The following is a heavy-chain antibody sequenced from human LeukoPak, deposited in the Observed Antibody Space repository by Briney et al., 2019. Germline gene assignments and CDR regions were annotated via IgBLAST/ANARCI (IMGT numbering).Heavy chain of an antibody. J-gene: IGHJ4*02. V-gene: IGHV4-59*12. D-gene: IGHD3-10*01. CDR1: GGSISSYY. CDR2: IYYSGST. CDR3: ARETRYYYGSGSYYNFDY. Sequence: SETLSLTCTVSGGSISSYYWSWIRQPPGKGLEWIGYIYYSGSTNYKPSLKSRVTISVDTSKNQFSLRLSSVTAADTAVYYCARETRYYYGSGSYYNFDYWGQGTLVTVSS.